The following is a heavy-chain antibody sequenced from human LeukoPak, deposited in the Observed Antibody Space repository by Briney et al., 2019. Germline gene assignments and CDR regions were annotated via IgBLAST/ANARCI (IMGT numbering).Heavy chain of an antibody. D-gene: IGHD1-1*01. CDR3: ARGSLEDLSD. CDR2: IYSGGST. Sequence: GGSLRLSCAASGFTFDDYAMHWVRQAPGKGLEWVAVIYSGGSTTYADSVKGRFAISRDDSGDTVFLQMHSLKDEDTGIYYCARGSLEDLSDWGQGTLVTVSS. V-gene: IGHV3-66*01. CDR1: GFTFDDYA. J-gene: IGHJ4*02.